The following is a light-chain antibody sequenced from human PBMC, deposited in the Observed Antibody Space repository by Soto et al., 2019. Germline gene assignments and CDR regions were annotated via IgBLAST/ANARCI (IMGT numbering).Light chain of an antibody. CDR2: NSY. Sequence: QSVLTQPPSASETPGQRVTISCSGSSSNIGSKTVNWYQQLPGTVPKLLIYNSYQRPSGVPDRFSGSKSGTSASLAISGLQSEDEADYYCAAWDASLNGYVFGAGTKLTVL. CDR3: AAWDASLNGYV. J-gene: IGLJ1*01. V-gene: IGLV1-44*01. CDR1: SSNIGSKT.